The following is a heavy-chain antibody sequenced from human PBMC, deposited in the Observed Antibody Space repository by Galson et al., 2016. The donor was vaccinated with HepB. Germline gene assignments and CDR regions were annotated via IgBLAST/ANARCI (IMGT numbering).Heavy chain of an antibody. V-gene: IGHV3-74*01. D-gene: IGHD2-15*01. CDR3: ARETCRAGSCYSFDY. CDR2: INPAGGSI. CDR1: GFTFSSYW. Sequence: SLRLSCAASGFTFSSYWMHWVRQAPGKGLVWVSRINPAGGSISYADFVEGRFTISRDNAKNTLYLQMNSLRVEDTAVYYCARETCRAGSCYSFDYWGQGTLVTVSS. J-gene: IGHJ4*02.